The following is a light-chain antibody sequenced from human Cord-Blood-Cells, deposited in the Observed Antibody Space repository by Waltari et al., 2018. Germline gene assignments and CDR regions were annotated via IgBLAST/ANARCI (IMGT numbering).Light chain of an antibody. J-gene: IGKJ4*01. V-gene: IGKV4-1*01. Sequence: DIVMTQSPDPLAVSLGEWPPINYTLCQSVLYSANNKNYLAWYQQNPGQPPKLLIYWASTRESGVPDRFSGSGSGTDFTRTISSLQAEDVAVYYCQQYYSTPLTFGGGTKVEIK. CDR2: WAS. CDR3: QQYYSTPLT. CDR1: QSVLYSANNKNY.